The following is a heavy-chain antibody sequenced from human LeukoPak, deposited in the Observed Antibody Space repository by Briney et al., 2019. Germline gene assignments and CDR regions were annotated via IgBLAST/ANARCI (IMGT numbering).Heavy chain of an antibody. D-gene: IGHD1-7*01. Sequence: SETLSLTCAVYGGSFSGYYWSSVRQPPGKGVEWVGENNHSRSTNYNPSLKSRVTISVDTSRNQLSLKLSSVTAADTAVYYCASGANWNYGSYFDYWGQGTLVTVSS. CDR1: GGSFSGYY. V-gene: IGHV4-34*01. J-gene: IGHJ4*02. CDR2: NNHSRST. CDR3: ASGANWNYGSYFDY.